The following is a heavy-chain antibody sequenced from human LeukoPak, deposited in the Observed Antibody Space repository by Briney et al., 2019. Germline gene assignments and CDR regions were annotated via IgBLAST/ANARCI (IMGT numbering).Heavy chain of an antibody. D-gene: IGHD2-2*01. CDR2: INPSGGST. V-gene: IGHV1-46*01. J-gene: IGHJ4*02. Sequence: ASVKVSFKASGYTFTGYYMHWVRQAPGQGLEWMGIINPSGGSTSYAQKFQGRVTMTRDTSTSTVYMELSSLRSEDTAVYYCARDYCSSTSCFYYFDYWGQGTLVTVSS. CDR1: GYTFTGYY. CDR3: ARDYCSSTSCFYYFDY.